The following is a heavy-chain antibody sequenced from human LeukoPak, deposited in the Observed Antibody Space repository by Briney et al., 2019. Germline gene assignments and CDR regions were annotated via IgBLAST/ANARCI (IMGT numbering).Heavy chain of an antibody. CDR1: GYNFRTSW. V-gene: IGHV5-51*01. CDR3: VRHLSGYGFDYRVLDS. J-gene: IGHJ4*02. D-gene: IGHD5-18*01. Sequence: GESLKISCKGSGYNFRTSWIGWVRQMPGKGLEWMVIIYPGDSDTRYSPSFQGQVTISVDRSVNTAYLQWSSLKASDTAMYFCVRHLSGYGFDYRVLDSWGQGTLVTVSS. CDR2: IYPGDSDT.